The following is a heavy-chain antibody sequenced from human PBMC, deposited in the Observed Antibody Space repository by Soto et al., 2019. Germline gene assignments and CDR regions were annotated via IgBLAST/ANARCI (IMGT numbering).Heavy chain of an antibody. Sequence: QPGGSLRLSCAASGFTFSSYGMHCVRQAPGKGLEWVAFISYDGSNKYYADSVKGRFTISRDNSKNTLYLQMNSLRAEDTAVYYCAKRGNYSAFDIWGQGTMVTVSS. CDR1: GFTFSSYG. CDR3: AKRGNYSAFDI. D-gene: IGHD1-7*01. J-gene: IGHJ3*02. CDR2: ISYDGSNK. V-gene: IGHV3-30*18.